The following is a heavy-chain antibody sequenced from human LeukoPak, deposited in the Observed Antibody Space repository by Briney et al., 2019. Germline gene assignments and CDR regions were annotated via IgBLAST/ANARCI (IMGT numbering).Heavy chain of an antibody. V-gene: IGHV4-31*03. D-gene: IGHD4-23*01. CDR3: ARARTVIRTKNWFDP. J-gene: IGHJ5*02. CDR2: IYYSGST. Sequence: PSQTLSLTFTVSGGSINSGGHYWSWIRQHPGKGLEWIGYIYYSGSTYYNPSLKSRVTISVDTSKNQFSLKLSSVTAADTAVYYCARARTVIRTKNWFDPWGQGTLVTVSS. CDR1: GGSINSGGHY.